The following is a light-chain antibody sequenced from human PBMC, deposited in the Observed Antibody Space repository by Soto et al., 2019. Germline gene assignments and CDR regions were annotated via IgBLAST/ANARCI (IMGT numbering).Light chain of an antibody. CDR1: QSVSSK. J-gene: IGKJ4*01. V-gene: IGKV3-15*01. CDR3: QQYNNWPPVT. CDR2: GAS. Sequence: TLSVSPGERATLSCRASQSVSSKLAWYQQKPGQAPRLLIYGASTRATGIPARFSGSGSGTEFTLTISSLQSEDFAVYYCQQYNNWPPVTFGGGTKVDIK.